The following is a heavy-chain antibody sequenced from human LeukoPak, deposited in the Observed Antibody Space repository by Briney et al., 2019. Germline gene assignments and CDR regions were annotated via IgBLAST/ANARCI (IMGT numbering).Heavy chain of an antibody. CDR2: IYYSGST. V-gene: IGHV4-39*01. CDR3: ARHVEIAVAGPIDY. CDR1: GGSISSSRDY. J-gene: IGHJ4*02. D-gene: IGHD6-19*01. Sequence: PSETLSLTCTVSGGSISSSRDYWGWIRQPPGKGLEWIGSIYYSGSTYYNPSLKSRVTISVETSKNQFSLKLSSVTAADTAVYYCARHVEIAVAGPIDYWGQGTLVTVSS.